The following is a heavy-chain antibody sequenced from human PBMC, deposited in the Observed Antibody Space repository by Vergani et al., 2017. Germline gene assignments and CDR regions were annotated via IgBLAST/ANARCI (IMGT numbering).Heavy chain of an antibody. CDR2: IYYSGST. J-gene: IGHJ5*02. CDR1: GGSISSYY. V-gene: IGHV4-59*01. CDR3: ARDLADPQDARHPRRFDP. D-gene: IGHD3-16*01. Sequence: QVQLQESGPGLVKPSETLSLTCTVSGGSISSYYWSWIRQPPGKGLEWIGYIYYSGSTNYNPSLKSRVTISVDTSKNQFSLKLSSVTAADTAVYYCARDLADPQDARHPRRFDPWGQGTLVTVSS.